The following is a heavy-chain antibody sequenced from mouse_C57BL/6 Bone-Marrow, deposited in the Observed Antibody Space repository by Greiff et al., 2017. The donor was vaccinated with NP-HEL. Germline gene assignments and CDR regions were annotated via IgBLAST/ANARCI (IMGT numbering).Heavy chain of an antibody. V-gene: IGHV1-81*01. D-gene: IGHD5-1*01. Sequence: QVQLQQSGAELARPGASVKLSCKASGYTFTSYGISWVKQRTGQGLEWIGEIYPRSGNTYYNEKFKGKATLTADKSSSTAYMELRSLTSEDSAVYFCARESTWVGYWGQGTTLTVSS. J-gene: IGHJ2*01. CDR1: GYTFTSYG. CDR2: IYPRSGNT. CDR3: ARESTWVGY.